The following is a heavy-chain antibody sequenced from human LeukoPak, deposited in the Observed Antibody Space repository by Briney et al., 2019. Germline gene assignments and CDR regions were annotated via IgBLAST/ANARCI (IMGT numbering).Heavy chain of an antibody. CDR1: GFTFNTYG. CDR2: LSGSGDRT. J-gene: IGHJ6*04. D-gene: IGHD6-13*01. V-gene: IGHV3-23*01. CDR3: ARYISWWDV. Sequence: PGGTLRLSCAASGFTFNTYGMSWVRQAPGKGLEWLSALSGSGDRTYYADSVKGRFTISRDNSKNSLYLQMNSLRAEDTAVYYCARYISWWDVWGKGTTVTISS.